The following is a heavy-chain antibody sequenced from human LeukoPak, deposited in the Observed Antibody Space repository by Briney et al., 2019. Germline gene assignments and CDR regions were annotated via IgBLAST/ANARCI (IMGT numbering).Heavy chain of an antibody. D-gene: IGHD1-26*01. CDR3: ARWSIVGAYDLFDY. Sequence: PSQTLSLTCTVSGGSTSSGDYYWSWIRQPPGKGLEWIGYIYYSGSTYYNPSLKSRVTISVDTSKNQFSLKLSSVTAADTAVYYCARWSIVGAYDLFDYWGQGTLVTVSS. CDR2: IYYSGST. J-gene: IGHJ4*02. V-gene: IGHV4-30-4*08. CDR1: GGSTSSGDYY.